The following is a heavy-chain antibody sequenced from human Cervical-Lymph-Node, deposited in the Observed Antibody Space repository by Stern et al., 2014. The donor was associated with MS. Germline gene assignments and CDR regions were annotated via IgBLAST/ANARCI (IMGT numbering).Heavy chain of an antibody. D-gene: IGHD6-13*01. CDR2: ITRTSDNS. J-gene: IGHJ4*02. V-gene: IGHV3-21*01. CDR1: GFSFSDYT. CDR3: ARRAAVKGIDY. Sequence: MQLVQSGGGLDKPGGSLRLSCAASGFSFSDYTMTWVRQAPGKGLEWRSTITRTSDNSYYADSVKGRFTISRDNAKNSLYLQMHSLRAEDTAVYYCARRAAVKGIDYWGQGTLATVSS.